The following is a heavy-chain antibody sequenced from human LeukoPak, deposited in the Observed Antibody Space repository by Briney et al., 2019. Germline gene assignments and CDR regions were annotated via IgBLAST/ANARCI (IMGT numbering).Heavy chain of an antibody. CDR2: ISYDGSNK. D-gene: IGHD4/OR15-4a*01. CDR1: GFTFSSYA. J-gene: IGHJ6*03. CDR3: AREVQYYYYYMDV. Sequence: GGSLRLSCAASGFTFSSYAMHWVRQAPGKGLEWVAVISYDGSNKYYADSVKGRFTISRDNSKNTLYLQVNGLRAEDTAVYYCAREVQYYYYYMDVWGKGTTVTVSS. V-gene: IGHV3-30*04.